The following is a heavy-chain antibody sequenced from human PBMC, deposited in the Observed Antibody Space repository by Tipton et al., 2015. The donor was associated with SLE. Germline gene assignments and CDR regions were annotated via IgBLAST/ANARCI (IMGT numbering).Heavy chain of an antibody. V-gene: IGHV3-30*04. CDR2: ISYDGSNK. CDR1: GFTFSTYA. Sequence: SLRLSCAASGFTFSTYAMHWVRQAPGKGLEWVTVISYDGSNKYYADSVKGRFTISRDNSKNTLYLQMNSLRPEDTAVYYCATRQGSGWYQSFDYWGQGSLVTVSP. J-gene: IGHJ4*02. D-gene: IGHD6-19*01. CDR3: ATRQGSGWYQSFDY.